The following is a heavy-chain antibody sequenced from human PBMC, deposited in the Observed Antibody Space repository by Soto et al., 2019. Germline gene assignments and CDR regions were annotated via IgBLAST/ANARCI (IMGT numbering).Heavy chain of an antibody. Sequence: TLSLTCTVSGGSVSSGSYYWSWIRQPPGKGLEWIGYIYYSGSTNYNPSLKSRVTISVDTSKNQFSLKLSSVTAADTAVYYCARDRGAARPSWFDPWGQGTLVTVSS. D-gene: IGHD6-6*01. V-gene: IGHV4-61*01. CDR3: ARDRGAARPSWFDP. J-gene: IGHJ5*02. CDR1: GGSVSSGSYY. CDR2: IYYSGST.